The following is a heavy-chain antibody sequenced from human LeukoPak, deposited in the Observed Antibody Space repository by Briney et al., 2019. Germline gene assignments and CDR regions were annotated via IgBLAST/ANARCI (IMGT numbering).Heavy chain of an antibody. D-gene: IGHD3-9*01. Sequence: TSETLSLTCAVYGGSFSGYYWSWIRRPPGKGLEWIGEINHSGSTNYNPSLKSRVTISVDTSKNQFSLKLSSVTAADTAVYYCARLRILTGYNYWGQGTLVTVSS. V-gene: IGHV4-34*01. CDR1: GGSFSGYY. CDR2: INHSGST. CDR3: ARLRILTGYNY. J-gene: IGHJ4*02.